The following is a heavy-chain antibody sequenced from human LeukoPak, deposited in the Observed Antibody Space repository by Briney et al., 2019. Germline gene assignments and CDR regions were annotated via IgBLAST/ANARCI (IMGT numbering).Heavy chain of an antibody. CDR2: IKQDGSEK. V-gene: IGHV3-7*01. J-gene: IGHJ4*02. CDR1: GFIFSSYW. D-gene: IGHD4-17*01. Sequence: GGSLRLSCAASGFIFSSYWMSWVRQAPGKGLEWVANIKQDGSEKYYVDSVKGRFTISRDNTKHSLYLQMNSLRAEDTAVYYCARDRLYGPPDYWGQGTLVTVSS. CDR3: ARDRLYGPPDY.